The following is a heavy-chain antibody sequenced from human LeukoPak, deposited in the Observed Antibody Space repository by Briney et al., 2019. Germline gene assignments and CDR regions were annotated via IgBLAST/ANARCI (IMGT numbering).Heavy chain of an antibody. V-gene: IGHV1-18*04. J-gene: IGHJ4*02. D-gene: IGHD3-22*01. CDR3: ARVRDYYANSDYSDY. CDR2: VSGYNAKT. CDR1: GYTFTSYY. Sequence: ASVKVSCKTSGYTFTSYYVSWVRQAPGQGLEWMGWVSGYNAKTKYVQKFQGRITMTIDTSTTTAYMELRSLTSDDTAVYYCARVRDYYANSDYSDYWGQGTLVTVSS.